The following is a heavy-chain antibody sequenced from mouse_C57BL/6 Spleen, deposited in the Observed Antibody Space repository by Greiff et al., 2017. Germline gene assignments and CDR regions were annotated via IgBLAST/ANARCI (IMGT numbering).Heavy chain of an antibody. Sequence: QVQLQQPGPELVKPGASVKLSCKASGYTFTSYWMQWVKQRPGQGLEWIGEIDPSDSYTNYNQKFKGKATLTVDPSSRTAYMQLRSLTSEDSAVXYCARGGLPDTWGKGPT. J-gene: IGHJ1*03. CDR3: ARGGLPDT. V-gene: IGHV1-50*01. CDR2: IDPSDSYT. D-gene: IGHD2-2*01. CDR1: GYTFTSYW.